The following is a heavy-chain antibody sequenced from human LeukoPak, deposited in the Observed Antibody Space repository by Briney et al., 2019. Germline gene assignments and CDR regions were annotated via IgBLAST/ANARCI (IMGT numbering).Heavy chain of an antibody. CDR3: ARAFQDSGSYYSVY. Sequence: GGSLRLSCAASGFTFSTYSMKWVRQAPGKGLEWVSYISSSSGTIYYADSVKGRFTISRDNAKHSMYLQINCLRAEDTAVFYFARAFQDSGSYYSVYGGQGTLVTVSS. J-gene: IGHJ4*02. V-gene: IGHV3-48*01. D-gene: IGHD1-26*01. CDR2: ISSSSGTI. CDR1: GFTFSTYS.